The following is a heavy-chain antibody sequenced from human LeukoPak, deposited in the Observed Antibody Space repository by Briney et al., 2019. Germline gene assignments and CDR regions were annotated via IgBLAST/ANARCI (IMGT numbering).Heavy chain of an antibody. D-gene: IGHD3-10*01. V-gene: IGHV1-69*01. CDR1: GGTFSSYA. Sequence: ASVKVSCKASGGTFSSYAISWVRQAPGQGLEWMGGIIPIFGTANYAQKFQGRVTITADESTSTAYMELSSLRSEDTAVYYCAREEGFGESPSNWFDPWGQGTLVTVSS. J-gene: IGHJ5*02. CDR2: IIPIFGTA. CDR3: AREEGFGESPSNWFDP.